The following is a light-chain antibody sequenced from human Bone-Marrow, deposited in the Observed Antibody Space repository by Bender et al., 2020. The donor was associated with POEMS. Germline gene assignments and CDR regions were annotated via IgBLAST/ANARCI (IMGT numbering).Light chain of an antibody. Sequence: QSVLTQPPSASGTPGQSVTISCSGSSSNIESNVINWYQQLPGTAPRLVVYSNYQRPSGVPARFSGSKSGTSASLAISDIQSEDEGDYYCSSWDDSLSGWVFGGGTKLTVL. CDR1: SSNIESNV. V-gene: IGLV1-44*01. CDR2: SNY. J-gene: IGLJ3*02. CDR3: SSWDDSLSGWV.